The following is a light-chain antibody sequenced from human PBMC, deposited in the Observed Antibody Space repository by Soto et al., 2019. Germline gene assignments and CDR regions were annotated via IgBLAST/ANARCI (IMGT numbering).Light chain of an antibody. Sequence: IVLTQSPGTLSFSXGERATLYCRGSYSVSSRSLDWYQHKPGQXPRIRXYGASSRAHGSPHRFSGSGSGTDLTPTISRLEPEDFAVYYGQQYGSSPQTFGQGTKVDIK. CDR3: QQYGSSPQT. V-gene: IGKV3-20*01. CDR1: YSVSSRS. J-gene: IGKJ1*01. CDR2: GAS.